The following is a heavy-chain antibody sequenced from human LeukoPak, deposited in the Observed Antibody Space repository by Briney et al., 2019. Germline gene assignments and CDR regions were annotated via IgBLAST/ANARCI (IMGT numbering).Heavy chain of an antibody. Sequence: GGSLRLSCAASGFTFSSSALNWVRQAPGKGLEWVSAVIGSGGSTYYADSVKGRFTISRDISKSTLYLQMNSLRAEDTAIYYCAKGDSSSWYLFDPWGQGTLVTVSS. CDR1: GFTFSSSA. D-gene: IGHD6-13*01. CDR2: VIGSGGST. V-gene: IGHV3-23*01. CDR3: AKGDSSSWYLFDP. J-gene: IGHJ5*02.